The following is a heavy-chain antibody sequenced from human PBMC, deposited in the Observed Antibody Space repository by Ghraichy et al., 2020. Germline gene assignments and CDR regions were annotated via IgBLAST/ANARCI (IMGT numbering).Heavy chain of an antibody. V-gene: IGHV1-24*01. Sequence: ASVKVSCKVSGYTLTELSMHWVRQAPGKGLEWMGGFDPEDGETIYAQKFQGRVTMTEDTSTDTAYMELSSLRSEDTAVYYCATAPFSTVTTPWGAFDIWGQGTMVTVSS. D-gene: IGHD4-17*01. CDR2: FDPEDGET. J-gene: IGHJ3*02. CDR3: ATAPFSTVTTPWGAFDI. CDR1: GYTLTELS.